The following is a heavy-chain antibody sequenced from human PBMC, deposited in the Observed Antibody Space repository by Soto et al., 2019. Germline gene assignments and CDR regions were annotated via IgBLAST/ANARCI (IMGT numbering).Heavy chain of an antibody. Sequence: SETLSLTCAVYGGSFSGYYWSWIRQPPGKGLEWIGEINHSGSTNYNPSLKSRVTISVDTSKNQFSLKLSSVTAADTAVYYCARAGYDFWSGYPNIYGWGQGTLVTVSS. D-gene: IGHD3-3*01. CDR3: ARAGYDFWSGYPNIYG. J-gene: IGHJ4*02. V-gene: IGHV4-34*01. CDR2: INHSGST. CDR1: GGSFSGYY.